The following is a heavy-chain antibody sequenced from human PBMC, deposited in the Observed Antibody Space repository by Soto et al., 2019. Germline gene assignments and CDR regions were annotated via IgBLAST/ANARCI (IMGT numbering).Heavy chain of an antibody. CDR2: INAGNGNT. J-gene: IGHJ2*01. CDR1: GYTFTSYA. CDR3: ARVPGYSIGDL. Sequence: GASVKVSCKASGYTFTSYAMHWVRQAPGQRLEWMGWINAGNGNTKYSQKFQGSVTITRDTSASTAYMELSSLIFEDTAVYYCARVPGYSIGDLWGRGTRVTVSS. D-gene: IGHD2-21*01. V-gene: IGHV1-3*01.